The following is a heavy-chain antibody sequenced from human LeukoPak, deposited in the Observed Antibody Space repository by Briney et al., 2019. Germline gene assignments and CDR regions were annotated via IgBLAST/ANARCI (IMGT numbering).Heavy chain of an antibody. CDR1: GFTFSSYA. V-gene: IGHV3-23*01. D-gene: IGHD3-10*01. CDR3: ARSTPDYYYGSGSRVNAFDI. J-gene: IGHJ3*02. Sequence: PGGSLRLSCAASGFTFSSYAMSWVRQAPGKGLEWVSAISGSGGSTYYADSVKGRFTISRDNSKNTLYLQMNSLRAEDTAVYYCARSTPDYYYGSGSRVNAFDIWGQGTMVTVSS. CDR2: ISGSGGST.